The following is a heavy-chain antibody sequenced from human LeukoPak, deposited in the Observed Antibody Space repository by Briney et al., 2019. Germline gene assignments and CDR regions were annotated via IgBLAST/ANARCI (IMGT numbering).Heavy chain of an antibody. D-gene: IGHD3-3*01. Sequence: GGSLRLSCAASGFTFSSYSMNWVRQAPGKGLEWVSSISSSSSYIYYADSVKGRFTISRDNSKNTLYLQMNSLRAEDTAVYYCAKDFWSGYYSGYFDYWGQGTLVTVSS. V-gene: IGHV3-21*04. CDR1: GFTFSSYS. CDR2: ISSSSSYI. CDR3: AKDFWSGYYSGYFDY. J-gene: IGHJ4*02.